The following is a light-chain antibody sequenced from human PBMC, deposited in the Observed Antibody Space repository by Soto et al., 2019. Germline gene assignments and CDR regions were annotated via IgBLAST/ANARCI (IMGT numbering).Light chain of an antibody. CDR3: AAWDDSLNGRYV. V-gene: IGLV1-44*01. J-gene: IGLJ1*01. CDR2: SNN. Sequence: QSVLTQPPSASGTPGERVTISFFGSSSKIGSNTVNWYQQLPGTAPKLLIYSNNQRPSGVPDRFSGSKSGTSASLAISGLQSEDEADYYCAAWDDSLNGRYVFGTGTKVTVL. CDR1: SSKIGSNT.